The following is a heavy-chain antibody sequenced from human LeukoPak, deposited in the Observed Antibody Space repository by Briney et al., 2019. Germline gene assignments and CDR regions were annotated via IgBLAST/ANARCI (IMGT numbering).Heavy chain of an antibody. CDR2: MNPNSGNT. CDR3: ARDGPIGYSSSWYPPFDY. J-gene: IGHJ4*02. V-gene: IGHV1-8*01. D-gene: IGHD6-13*01. CDR1: GYTFTSYD. Sequence: ASVKVSCKASGYTFTSYDINWVRQATGQGLEWMGWMNPNSGNTGYAQKFQGRVTMTRNTSISTAYMELSSLRSEDTAVYYCARDGPIGYSSSWYPPFDYWGQGTLVTVSS.